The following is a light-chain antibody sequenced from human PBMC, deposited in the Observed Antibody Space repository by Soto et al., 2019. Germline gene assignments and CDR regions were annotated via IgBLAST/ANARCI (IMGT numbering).Light chain of an antibody. CDR1: QSVSSSC. Sequence: QCPVTLSQSPGTRATLSCRTSQSVSSSCLAWYQQKPGKAPRLLIYGASSWESGIPARFSGSGSGTDFTLTISSLEPDDFAVYYCQQYSSYSRTFGGGTKVDI. CDR3: QQYSSYSRT. V-gene: IGKV3-20*01. J-gene: IGKJ4*01. CDR2: GAS.